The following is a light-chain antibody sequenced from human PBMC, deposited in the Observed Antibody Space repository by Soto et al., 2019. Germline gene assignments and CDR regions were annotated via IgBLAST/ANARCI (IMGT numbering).Light chain of an antibody. J-gene: IGKJ4*01. CDR1: QSLSNH. V-gene: IGKV3-15*01. Sequence: EIVMTQSPATLSVSPGERANLSCRASQSLSNHLAWYQQKPGQAPRLLIYFTSTRATGIPARFSGSGSGTDFTLTISSLQSEDFAVYYCQQYNTWPLTFGGGTKVETK. CDR2: FTS. CDR3: QQYNTWPLT.